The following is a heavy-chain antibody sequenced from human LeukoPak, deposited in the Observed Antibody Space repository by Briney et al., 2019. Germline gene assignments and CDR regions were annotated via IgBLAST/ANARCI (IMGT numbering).Heavy chain of an antibody. V-gene: IGHV3-49*04. D-gene: IGHD4-17*01. CDR3: TRDYGDYKLDY. J-gene: IGHJ4*02. Sequence: GGFLRLSCTASGLSFGDYAMSWVGKAPGKGLEWVGFIRSKAYGGTTEYAVSVKGRFTISRDDSKNIAYLQMNSLKTEDTAVYYCTRDYGDYKLDYWGQGTLVTVSS. CDR1: GLSFGDYA. CDR2: IRSKAYGGTT.